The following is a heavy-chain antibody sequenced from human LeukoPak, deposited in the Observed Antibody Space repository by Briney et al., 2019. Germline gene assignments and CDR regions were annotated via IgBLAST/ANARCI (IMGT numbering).Heavy chain of an antibody. D-gene: IGHD1-26*01. CDR2: IDSSGGNT. Sequence: ASVKVSCKASGYSFTSNYIHWVRQAPGQGLEWMGTIDSSGGNTIYAQKFQGRITMTRDTSTTTVYMELSSLTSEDTAVYYCARELSGSYYFDYWGQKTLVTVSS. V-gene: IGHV1-46*01. J-gene: IGHJ4*02. CDR3: ARELSGSYYFDY. CDR1: GYSFTSNY.